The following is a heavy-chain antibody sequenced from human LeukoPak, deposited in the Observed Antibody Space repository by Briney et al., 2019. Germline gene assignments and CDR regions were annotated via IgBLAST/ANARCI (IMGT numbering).Heavy chain of an antibody. CDR2: INHSGST. J-gene: IGHJ3*02. V-gene: IGHV4-34*01. Sequence: SETLSLTCAVYGGSFSGYYWSWIRQPPGKGLEWIGEINHSGSTNYNPSLKSRVTISVDTSKNQFSLKLSSVTAADTAVYYCARQQLDDAFDIWGQGTMVTVSS. CDR1: GGSFSGYY. CDR3: ARQQLDDAFDI. D-gene: IGHD6-13*01.